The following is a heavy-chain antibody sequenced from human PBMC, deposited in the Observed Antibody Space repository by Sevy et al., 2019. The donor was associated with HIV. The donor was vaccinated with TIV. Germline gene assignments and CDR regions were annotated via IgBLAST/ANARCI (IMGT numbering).Heavy chain of an antibody. J-gene: IGHJ4*02. CDR2: LSFGCGKI. CDR3: AREGCTKPHDY. D-gene: IGHD2-8*01. Sequence: GGYLRLSCAASGFTFNIYSMSWVRQTPGKGLERVATLSFGCGKINHADSVKGRFTMSRDDSKNAVYLQMNNLRVEDTAIHYCAREGCTKPHDYWGQGTLVTVSS. V-gene: IGHV3-23*01. CDR1: GFTFNIYS.